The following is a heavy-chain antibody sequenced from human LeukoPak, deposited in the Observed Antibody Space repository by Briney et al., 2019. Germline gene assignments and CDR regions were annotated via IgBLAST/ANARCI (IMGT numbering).Heavy chain of an antibody. D-gene: IGHD5-24*01. CDR2: INPNSGGT. CDR3: ARGEKRDPSTYFDY. Sequence: ASVKVSCKASGYTFTGYYMHWVRQAPGQGLEWMGWINPNSGGTNYAQKFQGRVTMTRDTSISTAYMELSRLRSDDTAVYYCARGEKRDPSTYFDYWGQGTLVTVSS. J-gene: IGHJ4*02. V-gene: IGHV1-2*02. CDR1: GYTFTGYY.